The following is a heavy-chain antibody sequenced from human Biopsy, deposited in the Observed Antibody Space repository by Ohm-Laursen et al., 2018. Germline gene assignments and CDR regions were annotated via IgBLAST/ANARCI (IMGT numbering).Heavy chain of an antibody. D-gene: IGHD3-3*01. CDR1: GYTFTNYG. Sequence: GASVKVSCKASGYTFTNYGISWVRQAPGQGLEWMGWISPYNGDTDYAQKLQGRVTMTTDTSTSTAYMDLRSLRSDDTAVYYCARDRWPLVTLLGLVFFDFWGQGTLVIVSS. CDR3: ARDRWPLVTLLGLVFFDF. CDR2: ISPYNGDT. V-gene: IGHV1-18*01. J-gene: IGHJ4*02.